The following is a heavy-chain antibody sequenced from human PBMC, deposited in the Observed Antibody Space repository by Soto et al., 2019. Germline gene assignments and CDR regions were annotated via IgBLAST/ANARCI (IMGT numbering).Heavy chain of an antibody. Sequence: GASVKVSCKASGGTFSSYAISWVRQAPGQGLEWMGGFIPIFGTANYAQKFQGRVTITADESTSTAYMELSSLRSEDTAVYYCARGCGCDCYSHYYYGMDACGQGTTVTVSS. CDR3: ARGCGCDCYSHYYYGMDA. CDR1: GGTFSSYA. D-gene: IGHD2-21*02. CDR2: FIPIFGTA. J-gene: IGHJ6*02. V-gene: IGHV1-69*13.